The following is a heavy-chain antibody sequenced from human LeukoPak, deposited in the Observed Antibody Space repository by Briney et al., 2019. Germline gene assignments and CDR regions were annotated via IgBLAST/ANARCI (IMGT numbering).Heavy chain of an antibody. CDR2: IIPIFGTA. CDR3: ARDRLRLGELSSHLYFDY. CDR1: GGTFSSYA. V-gene: IGHV1-69*05. J-gene: IGHJ4*02. D-gene: IGHD3-16*02. Sequence: SVKVSCKASGGTFSSYAISWVRQAPGQGLEWMGRIIPIFGTANYAQKFQGRVTNTTDESTSTAYMELSSLRSEDTAVYYCARDRLRLGELSSHLYFDYWGQGTLVTVSS.